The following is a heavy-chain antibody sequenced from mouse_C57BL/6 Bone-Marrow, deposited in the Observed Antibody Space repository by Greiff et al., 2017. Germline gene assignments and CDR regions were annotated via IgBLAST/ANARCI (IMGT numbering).Heavy chain of an antibody. CDR3: ARDQTAQGYAMDY. D-gene: IGHD3-2*02. CDR1: GFTFSSYA. J-gene: IGHJ4*01. Sequence: DVKLVESGGGLVKPGGSLKLSCAASGFTFSSYAMSWVRQTPEKRLEWVATISAGGSYTYYPDNVKGRFTISRDNAKNNLYLQMSHLKSEDTAMYYCARDQTAQGYAMDYWGQGTSVTVSS. V-gene: IGHV5-4*01. CDR2: ISAGGSYT.